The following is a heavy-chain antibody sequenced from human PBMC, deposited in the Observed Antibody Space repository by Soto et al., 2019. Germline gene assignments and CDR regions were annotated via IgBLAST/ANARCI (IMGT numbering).Heavy chain of an antibody. V-gene: IGHV3-30-3*01. CDR3: ARVKSSSWFTADY. CDR2: ISYDGSNK. Sequence: GGSLRLSCAASGFTFSSYAMHWVRQAPGKGLEWVAVISYDGSNKYYADSVKGRFTISRGNSKNTLYLQMNSLRAEDTAVYYCARVKSSSWFTADYWGQGTLVTVSS. J-gene: IGHJ4*02. D-gene: IGHD6-13*01. CDR1: GFTFSSYA.